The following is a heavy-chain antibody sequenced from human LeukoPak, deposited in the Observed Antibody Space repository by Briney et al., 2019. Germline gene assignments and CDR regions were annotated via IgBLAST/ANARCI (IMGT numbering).Heavy chain of an antibody. Sequence: TSETLSLTCTVPGGSISSYYWSWIRQPPGKGLEWIGYIYYSGSTNYNPSLKSRVTISVDTSKNQFSLKLSSVTAADTAVYYCARDPTAYFYDSSGYYYPQYYFDYWGQGTLVTVSS. CDR1: GGSISSYY. J-gene: IGHJ4*02. V-gene: IGHV4-59*12. D-gene: IGHD3-22*01. CDR3: ARDPTAYFYDSSGYYYPQYYFDY. CDR2: IYYSGST.